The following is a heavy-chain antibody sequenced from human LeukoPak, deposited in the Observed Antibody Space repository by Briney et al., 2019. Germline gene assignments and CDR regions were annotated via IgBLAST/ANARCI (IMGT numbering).Heavy chain of an antibody. Sequence: SETLSPTCTVSGGSISSGGYYWSWIRQPPGKGLEWIGYIYHSGSTYYNPSLKSRVTISVDRSKNQFSLKLSSVTAADTAVYYCARVGVRAIFGVVIKSNYFDYWGQGTLVTVSS. V-gene: IGHV4-30-2*01. CDR3: ARVGVRAIFGVVIKSNYFDY. CDR1: GGSISSGGYY. J-gene: IGHJ4*02. CDR2: IYHSGST. D-gene: IGHD3-3*01.